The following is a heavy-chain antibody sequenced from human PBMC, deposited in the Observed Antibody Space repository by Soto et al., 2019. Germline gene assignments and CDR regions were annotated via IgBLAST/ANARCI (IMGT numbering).Heavy chain of an antibody. CDR3: TKEASTSCFSAFDL. CDR1: GFTFDDYA. V-gene: IGHV3-9*01. J-gene: IGHJ3*01. CDR2: ISWNSGNI. Sequence: EVQLVESGGGVVQPGRSLRLSCSASGFTFDDYAMNWVRQAPGKGLEWVSSISWNSGNIVYADSVRGRFTISRDNAKTSLHLQMNSLRAEDTALYYCTKEASTSCFSAFDLWGQGTMVTVSS. D-gene: IGHD2-2*01.